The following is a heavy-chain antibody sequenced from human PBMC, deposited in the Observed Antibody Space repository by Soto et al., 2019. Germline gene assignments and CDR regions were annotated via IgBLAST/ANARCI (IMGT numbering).Heavy chain of an antibody. J-gene: IGHJ4*02. CDR3: ARQIYDSDTGPNFQYYFDS. D-gene: IGHD3-22*01. V-gene: IGHV5-10-1*01. CDR2: IDPSDSQT. Sequence: PVESLKISCNGSGDSFAGYWITWVRQKPWKGLEWMGRIDPSDSQTYYSPSFRGHVTISATKSITTVFLQWSSLRASDTAMYYCARQIYDSDTGPNFQYYFDSWGQGTPVTVSS. CDR1: GDSFAGYW.